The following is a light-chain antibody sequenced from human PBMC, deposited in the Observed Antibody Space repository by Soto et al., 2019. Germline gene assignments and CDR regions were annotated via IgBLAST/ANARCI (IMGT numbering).Light chain of an antibody. CDR1: SSNIGAGYD. Sequence: QSVLTQPPSVSGAPGQRVTISCTGSSSNIGAGYDVHWYQQLPGAAPKLLIYGNSNRPSGVPDRFSGSKSGTSASLAITGLQAEDEADYYCQSYDSSLSSDVFGTGTKVTVL. J-gene: IGLJ1*01. V-gene: IGLV1-40*01. CDR2: GNS. CDR3: QSYDSSLSSDV.